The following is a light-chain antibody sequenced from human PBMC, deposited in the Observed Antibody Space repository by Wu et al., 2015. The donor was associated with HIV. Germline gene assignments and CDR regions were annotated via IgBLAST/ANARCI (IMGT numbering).Light chain of an antibody. CDR3: QQYDRYPLT. V-gene: IGKV1-5*03. Sequence: DIQMTQSPSTLSASVGDRVTITCRASQSISNWLAWYQQKPGKAPKLLIYKASSLESGVPSRFSGSGSGTEFTLTISSLQPDDFATYYCQQYDRYPLTFGPGTKVHI. J-gene: IGKJ3*01. CDR2: KAS. CDR1: QSISNW.